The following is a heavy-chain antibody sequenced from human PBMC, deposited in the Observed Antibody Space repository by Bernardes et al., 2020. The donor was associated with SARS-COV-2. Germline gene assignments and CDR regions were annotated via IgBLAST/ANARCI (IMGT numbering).Heavy chain of an antibody. D-gene: IGHD3-22*01. V-gene: IGHV3-33*01. J-gene: IGHJ4*02. CDR3: ARDGDYYDSSGYDVFFDY. CDR2: IWYDGSNK. Sequence: GGSLRLSCAASGFTFSSYGMHWVRQAPGKGLEWVAVIWYDGSNKYYADSVKGRFTISRDNSKNTLYLQMNSLRAEDTAVYYCARDGDYYDSSGYDVFFDYWGQGTLVTVSS. CDR1: GFTFSSYG.